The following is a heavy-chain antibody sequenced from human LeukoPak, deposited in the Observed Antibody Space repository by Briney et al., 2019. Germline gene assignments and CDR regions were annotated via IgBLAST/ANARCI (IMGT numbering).Heavy chain of an antibody. CDR2: IIPIFGTA. CDR1: GGTFSSYA. J-gene: IGHJ4*02. D-gene: IGHD2-15*01. Sequence: SVKVSCKASGGTFSSYAISWVRQAPGQGLEWMGGIIPIFGTANYAQKFQGRVTITTDESTSTAYMELNSLRSEDTAVYYCARGGSGGSTGYFDYWGQGTLVTVSS. V-gene: IGHV1-69*05. CDR3: ARGGSGGSTGYFDY.